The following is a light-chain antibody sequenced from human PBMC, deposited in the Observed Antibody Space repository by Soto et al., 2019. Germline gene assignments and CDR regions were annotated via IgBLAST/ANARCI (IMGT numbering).Light chain of an antibody. CDR2: GNS. CDR3: QSYDSSLSGWV. V-gene: IGLV1-40*01. J-gene: IGLJ3*02. CDR1: SSNIGAGYD. Sequence: QSVLTQPPSVSGAPGQRVTISCTGSSSNIGAGYDVHWYQQLPGTAPKLLIYGNSNRPSGVPDRFSVSKSGTSASLAITGLQAEDEADYYCQSYDSSLSGWVFGGGTKLPVL.